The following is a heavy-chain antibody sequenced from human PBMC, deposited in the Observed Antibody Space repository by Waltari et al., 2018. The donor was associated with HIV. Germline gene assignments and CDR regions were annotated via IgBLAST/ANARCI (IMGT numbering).Heavy chain of an antibody. D-gene: IGHD3-3*01. J-gene: IGHJ6*02. Sequence: QVQLVQSETQVKKPRASLKVSCKASGYRFIGFYIHLVRQAPGQGLEWVGYIKPNTGATDYAQKFQGRVTVTGDPSISTAYMEITTLRSDDTAIYYCARDPATVSSGMDVWGQGTTVIVSS. V-gene: IGHV1-2*02. CDR3: ARDPATVSSGMDV. CDR1: GYRFIGFY. CDR2: IKPNTGAT.